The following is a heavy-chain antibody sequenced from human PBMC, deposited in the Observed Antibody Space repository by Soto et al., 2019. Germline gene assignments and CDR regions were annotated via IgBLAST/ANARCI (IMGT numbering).Heavy chain of an antibody. V-gene: IGHV4-39*01. J-gene: IGHJ4*02. CDR2: IYYSGST. CDR1: GGSISSSSYY. Sequence: QLQLQESGPGLVKPSETLSLTCTVSGGSISSSSYYWGWIRQPPGKGLEWIGNIYYSGSTYYNPSLKSRVTISVDTSKNQFSLKLRSVTAADTAVYYCARRSREVYFDYWGQGTLVTVSS. CDR3: ARRSREVYFDY.